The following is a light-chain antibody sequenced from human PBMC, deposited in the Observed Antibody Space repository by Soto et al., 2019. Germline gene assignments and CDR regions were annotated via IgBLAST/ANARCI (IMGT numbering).Light chain of an antibody. J-gene: IGKJ2*01. CDR1: QSVRSN. CDR3: QQRNSGPRT. CDR2: GAS. V-gene: IGKV3-11*01. Sequence: EIVLTQSPATLSLSPGERATLSCRASQSVRSNLAWYQHRPGQAPRLLIHGASNRATGIPARFSGSGSGTDFTLTISSLEPEDFAIYYCQQRNSGPRTFGQGTKLEI.